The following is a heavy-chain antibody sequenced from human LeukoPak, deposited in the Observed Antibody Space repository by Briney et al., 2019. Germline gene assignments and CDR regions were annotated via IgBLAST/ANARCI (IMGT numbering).Heavy chain of an antibody. D-gene: IGHD5-18*01. Sequence: ASVKVSCKASGYTFTGYYMHWVRQAPGQGLEWMGWINPNSGGTNYAQKFQGRVTMTRDTSISTAYMELSRLRSDDTAVYYCARVWWSDTAMVYFDYWGQGTLVTVSS. CDR3: ARVWWSDTAMVYFDY. V-gene: IGHV1-2*02. CDR2: INPNSGGT. J-gene: IGHJ4*02. CDR1: GYTFTGYY.